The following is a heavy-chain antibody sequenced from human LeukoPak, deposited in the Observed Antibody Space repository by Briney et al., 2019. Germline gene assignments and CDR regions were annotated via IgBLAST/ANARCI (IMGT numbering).Heavy chain of an antibody. V-gene: IGHV1-46*01. D-gene: IGHD3-22*01. CDR3: ARDYYYDSSGYYPVPYYFDY. J-gene: IGHJ4*02. CDR1: GYTFTSYY. CDR2: INPSGGST. Sequence: ASVKVSCKASGYTFTSYYMHWVRQAPGPGLEWMGIINPSGGSTSYAQKFQGRVTMTRDTSTSTVYMELSSLRSEDTAVYYCARDYYYDSSGYYPVPYYFDYWGQGTLVTVSS.